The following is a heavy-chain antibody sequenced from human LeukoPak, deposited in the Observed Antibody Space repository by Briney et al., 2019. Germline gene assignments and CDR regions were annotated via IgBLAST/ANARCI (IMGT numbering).Heavy chain of an antibody. D-gene: IGHD1-26*01. CDR1: GGSISSSSHY. CDR2: IYYSGDT. V-gene: IGHV4-39*01. J-gene: IGHJ4*02. CDR3: ARRSKRELPDY. Sequence: NSSETLSLTCTVSGGSISSSSHYWGWIRQPPGKGLEWIGSIYYSGDTYYNPSLKSRVTTSVDTSKSQFSLRLSSVTAADTAVYYCARRSKRELPDYWGQGTLVTVSS.